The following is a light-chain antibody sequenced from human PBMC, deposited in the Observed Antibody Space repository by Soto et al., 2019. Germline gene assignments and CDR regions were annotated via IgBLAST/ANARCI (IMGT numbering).Light chain of an antibody. J-gene: IGLJ1*01. CDR1: SSDIGTYDL. CDR2: EVN. CDR3: AAWDDSLSGFYV. Sequence: QSVLTQPASVSGSPGQSITISCTGTSSDIGTYDLVSWYQHHPGKAPKLMIYEVNQRPSGVSNRFSASKSGNTASLTISGLQAEDEADYYCAAWDDSLSGFYVFGTGTKLTVL. V-gene: IGLV2-23*02.